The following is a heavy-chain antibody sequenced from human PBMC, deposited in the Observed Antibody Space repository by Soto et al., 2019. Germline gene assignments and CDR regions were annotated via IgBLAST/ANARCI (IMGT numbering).Heavy chain of an antibody. CDR2: VYPSDSDV. CDR3: TKGATSPFDS. J-gene: IGHJ4*02. D-gene: IGHD3-16*01. CDR1: GYRFTSSW. Sequence: PGDSLKISCLGSGYRFTSSWIGWVRQMPGKGLEWLGNVYPSDSDVRYSPSFEGRVTISADNSINTAYLHLLNLKASDTAIYYCTKGATSPFDSRGQGTRVTDSS. V-gene: IGHV5-51*01.